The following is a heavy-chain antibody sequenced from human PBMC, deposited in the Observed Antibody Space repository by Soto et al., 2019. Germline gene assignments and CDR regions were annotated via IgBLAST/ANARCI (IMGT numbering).Heavy chain of an antibody. CDR1: GYTFTGYY. CDR3: ARTSARPLLVGTAMDV. J-gene: IGHJ6*02. V-gene: IGHV1-2*04. Sequence: QVQLVQSGAEVKKPGASVKVSCKASGYTFTGYYMHWVRQAPGQGLEWMGWINPNSGGTNYAQKFQGWVTMTRDTSISTAYMELSRLRSDDTAVYYCARTSARPLLVGTAMDVWGQGTTVTVSS. CDR2: INPNSGGT. D-gene: IGHD6-6*01.